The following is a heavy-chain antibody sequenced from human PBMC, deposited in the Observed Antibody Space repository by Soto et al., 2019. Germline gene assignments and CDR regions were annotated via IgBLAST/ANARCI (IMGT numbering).Heavy chain of an antibody. CDR3: ARTRASPLYFDY. J-gene: IGHJ4*02. Sequence: ASVKVSCKASGGTFSRYGISWARQAPGQGLEWMGTIIPVFGTAKYAQKFRDRVTITADRSTSTAYMDVSSLRSDDTAVYYCARTRASPLYFDYWGQGTLVTVS. CDR2: IIPVFGTA. V-gene: IGHV1-69*06. CDR1: GGTFSRYG.